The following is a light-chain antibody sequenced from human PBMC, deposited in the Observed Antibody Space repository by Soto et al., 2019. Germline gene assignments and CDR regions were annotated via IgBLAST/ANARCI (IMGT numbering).Light chain of an antibody. CDR2: GVS. V-gene: IGKV3-20*01. Sequence: ETVLTQSPGTLSLSPGERATLSCRASQNLNSNFLAWYQQKPGQAPRLLIYGVSNRATGIPDRFSGSGFGTDFTLTISRLEPEDFAVYYCQQYGSSPPFTFGPGTKVDIK. CDR1: QNLNSNF. J-gene: IGKJ3*01. CDR3: QQYGSSPPFT.